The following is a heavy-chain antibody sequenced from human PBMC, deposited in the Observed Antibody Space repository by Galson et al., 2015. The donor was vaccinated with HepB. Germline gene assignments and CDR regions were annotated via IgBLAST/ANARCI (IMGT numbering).Heavy chain of an antibody. CDR3: ASNNVLVPAASNYYYYYAMAV. CDR1: GGSISSSGHY. Sequence: TLSLTCTVSGGSISSSGHYWSWIRQHPGKGLEWIGYIYYSGSTYYNPSLKSRVTISVDTSKNQFSLKLSSVTAADTAVYYCASNNVLVPAASNYYYYYAMAVCCQGTTVTVSS. J-gene: IGHJ6*02. D-gene: IGHD2-2*01. CDR2: IYYSGST. V-gene: IGHV4-31*03.